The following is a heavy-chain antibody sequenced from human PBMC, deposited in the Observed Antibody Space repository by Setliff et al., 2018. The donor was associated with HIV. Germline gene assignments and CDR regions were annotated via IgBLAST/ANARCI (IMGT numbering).Heavy chain of an antibody. D-gene: IGHD3-22*01. V-gene: IGHV4-4*09. CDR2: IYPSTSA. Sequence: PSETLSLTCSVSGGSIGGYSWGWIRQSPGKGLEWIGYIYPSTSANYNPSLKSRVRILLDTSKNQFSLRLTSVTAADTAVYYCARLYYGVRGWFDPWGQGTLVTVSS. CDR3: ARLYYGVRGWFDP. J-gene: IGHJ5*02. CDR1: GGSIGGYS.